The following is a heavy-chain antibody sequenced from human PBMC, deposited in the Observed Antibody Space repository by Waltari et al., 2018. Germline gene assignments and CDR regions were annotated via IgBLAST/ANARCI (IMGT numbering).Heavy chain of an antibody. CDR1: GGSISSSSYH. J-gene: IGHJ5*02. CDR3: ARSYSSGWYGGWFDP. Sequence: QLQLPASCPGLVKPSETLSLTCTVSGGSISSSSYHWGWIRQPPGKGLEWIGSIYYSGSTYYNPALKSRVTISVDTSKSQFSLKLSSVTAADTAVYYCARSYSSGWYGGWFDPWGQGTLVTVSS. V-gene: IGHV4-39*01. CDR2: IYYSGST. D-gene: IGHD6-19*01.